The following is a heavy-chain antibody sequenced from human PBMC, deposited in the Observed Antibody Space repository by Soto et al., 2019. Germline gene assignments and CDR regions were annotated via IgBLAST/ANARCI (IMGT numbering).Heavy chain of an antibody. CDR3: ARDRDNWFDP. V-gene: IGHV1-18*01. J-gene: IGHJ5*02. CDR2: ISAYNGNT. CDR1: GYTFTSYG. Sequence: XSVKVSFKASGYTFTSYGISLLRHAPGQGLEWMGWISAYNGNTNYAQKLQGRVTMTTDTSTSTAYMELRSLRSDDTAVYYCARDRDNWFDPWGQGTLVTVSS.